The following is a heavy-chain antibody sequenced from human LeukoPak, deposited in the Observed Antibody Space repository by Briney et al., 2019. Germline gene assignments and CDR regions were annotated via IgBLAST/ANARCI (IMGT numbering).Heavy chain of an antibody. V-gene: IGHV3-30*04. Sequence: GRSLRLSCAASGFTFSSYAMHWVRQAPGKGLEWVAVISYDGSNKYYADSVKGRFTISRDNSKNTLYLQMNSLRAEDTAVYYCARDRHVGVYYYGMDVWGQGTTVTVSS. CDR2: ISYDGSNK. CDR1: GFTFSSYA. CDR3: ARDRHVGVYYYGMDV. D-gene: IGHD3-10*02. J-gene: IGHJ6*02.